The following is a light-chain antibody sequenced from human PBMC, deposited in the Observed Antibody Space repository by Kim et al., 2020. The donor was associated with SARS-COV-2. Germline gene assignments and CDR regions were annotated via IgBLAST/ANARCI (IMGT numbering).Light chain of an antibody. J-gene: IGLJ1*01. CDR2: NNS. CDR1: NIGSRG. CDR3: QVWHTNSDHYV. Sequence: PGKTARITCGGDNIGSRGGHWYQQKAGQAPVVVISNNSHRPSGIPERFSGSNSGNTATLTISRVEAGDEADYYCQVWHTNSDHYVFGTGTKVTVL. V-gene: IGLV3-21*04.